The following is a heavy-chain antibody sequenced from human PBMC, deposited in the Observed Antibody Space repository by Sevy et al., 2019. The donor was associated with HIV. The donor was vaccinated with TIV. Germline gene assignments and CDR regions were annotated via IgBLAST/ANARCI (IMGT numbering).Heavy chain of an antibody. D-gene: IGHD3-22*01. V-gene: IGHV3-48*03. CDR1: GFTFSSYE. CDR2: ISTSGKST. CDR3: LRSGGAYDAGFDP. Sequence: QLGGSLRLSCVASGFTFSSYEMNWVRQAPGKGLEWVSKISTSGKSTFYADSVEDRVTISRDNAKNSVFLKTNSLRAEDTAVYYCLRSGGAYDAGFDPWGQGTLVTVSS. J-gene: IGHJ5*02.